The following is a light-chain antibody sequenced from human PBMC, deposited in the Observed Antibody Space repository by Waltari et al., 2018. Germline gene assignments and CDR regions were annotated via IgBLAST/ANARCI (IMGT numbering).Light chain of an antibody. CDR3: SSWTGTSTLVL. V-gene: IGLV2-14*03. Sequence: QSALTQPASVSGSPGQSITISCTGTSSDIGRYNYVSWYQQHSGKAPKLLIYDVSNRASGVSSRCSGSRSGNAASLTISGLQADDEADYFCSSWTGTSTLVLFGGGTRLTVL. J-gene: IGLJ2*01. CDR2: DVS. CDR1: SSDIGRYNY.